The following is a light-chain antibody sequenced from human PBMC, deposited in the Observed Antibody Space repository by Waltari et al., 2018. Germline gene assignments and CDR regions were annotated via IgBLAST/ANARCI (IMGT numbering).Light chain of an antibody. CDR1: SNDVGNYNL. J-gene: IGLJ2*01. Sequence: QSALTQPASVSGSPGQSITISCTGTSNDVGNYNLVSRYQQHPGKAPKLMIYEVTKRPSGVSNRFSGSKSGDTASLTISGLQADDEADYHCCSYAGSTTSLVFGGGTKLTVL. V-gene: IGLV2-23*02. CDR2: EVT. CDR3: CSYAGSTTSLV.